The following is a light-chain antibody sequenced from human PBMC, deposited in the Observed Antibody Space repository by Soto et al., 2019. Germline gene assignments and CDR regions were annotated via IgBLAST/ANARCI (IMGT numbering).Light chain of an antibody. CDR3: MQGLHWPST. CDR1: QSLQDSGGNTY. CDR2: KIS. J-gene: IGKJ2*01. V-gene: IGKV2-30*01. Sequence: DVVMAQSPLSLPVTLGQSASISCRSSQSLQDSGGNTYLSWFQQRPGQSPRRLIYKISNRDSGVPHRFSGSRSDTDFILKISRVEAEDVSIDFYMQGLHWPSTFGPVTKVEIK.